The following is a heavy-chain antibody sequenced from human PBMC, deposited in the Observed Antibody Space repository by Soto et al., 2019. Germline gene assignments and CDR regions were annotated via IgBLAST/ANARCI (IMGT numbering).Heavy chain of an antibody. V-gene: IGHV4-59*01. Sequence: SETLSLTCSVSGGSISGSYWSWIRQSPGKGLEWLGYVYYTGSTNYSPSLRSRVSISVDTSKNEFSLRLGSVTAADTAVYFCARSVAVPGAHIDYWGQGTQVTVSS. CDR3: ARSVAVPGAHIDY. J-gene: IGHJ4*02. D-gene: IGHD6-19*01. CDR2: VYYTGST. CDR1: GGSISGSY.